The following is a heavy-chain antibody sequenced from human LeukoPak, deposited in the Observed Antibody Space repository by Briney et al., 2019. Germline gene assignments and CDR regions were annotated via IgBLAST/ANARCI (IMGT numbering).Heavy chain of an antibody. V-gene: IGHV3-21*04. CDR2: ISSSSSYI. CDR3: ARGGLITGPGDY. D-gene: IGHD1-20*01. CDR1: GFTFSSYS. J-gene: IGHJ4*02. Sequence: GGSLRLSCAASGFTFSSYSMNWVRQAPGKGLEWVSSISSSSSYIYYADSVKGRFTISRDNAKNSLYLQMNSLRAEDTAVYYCARGGLITGPGDYWGQGTLVTVSS.